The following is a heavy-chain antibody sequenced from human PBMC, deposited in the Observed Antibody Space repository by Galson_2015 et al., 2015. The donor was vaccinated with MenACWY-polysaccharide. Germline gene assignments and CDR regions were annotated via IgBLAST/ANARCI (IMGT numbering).Heavy chain of an antibody. CDR1: GFTFSSYC. V-gene: IGHV3-21*01. CDR3: TRDESYCRGDMCSPFDY. CDR2: ISSSRTSI. J-gene: IGHJ4*02. Sequence: SLRLSCAASGFTFSSYCMSWVRQAPGRGLEWVSSISSSRTSIYYADSVKGRFTISRDNAKNSLYLQMNSLRDEDTAVYYCTRDESYCRGDMCSPFDYWGQGTLVIVSS. D-gene: IGHD2-21*01.